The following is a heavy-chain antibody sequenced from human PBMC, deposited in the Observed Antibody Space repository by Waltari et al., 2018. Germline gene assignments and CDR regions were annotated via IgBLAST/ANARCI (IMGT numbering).Heavy chain of an antibody. Sequence: QVQLQESGPGLVKPSETLTLTCTVSGGSMSDNYWNWIRQPAGKGLEWIGRVFTSGRTHDNPSLQSRVTMSADTSKNQFSLRLTSVTAADTAVYFCARAQERRDALDFWSQGTLVTVSS. CDR3: ARAQERRDALDF. V-gene: IGHV4-4*07. CDR2: VFTSGRT. J-gene: IGHJ3*01. CDR1: GGSMSDNY. D-gene: IGHD1-1*01.